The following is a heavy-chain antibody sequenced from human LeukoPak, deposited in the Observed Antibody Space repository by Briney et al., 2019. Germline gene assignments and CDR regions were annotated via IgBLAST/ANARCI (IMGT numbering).Heavy chain of an antibody. J-gene: IGHJ4*02. D-gene: IGHD2-2*01. V-gene: IGHV1-69*13. CDR2: IIPMFGTA. Sequence: RGASVKVSCKASGGAFTSYAISWVRQAPGQGLEWMGGIIPMFGTANYAQKFQGRVTITADESTRTAYLELRSLRSEDTAVYYCARDRGYCTSTSCYDVGGYFDYWGQGTQVTVSS. CDR3: ARDRGYCTSTSCYDVGGYFDY. CDR1: GGAFTSYA.